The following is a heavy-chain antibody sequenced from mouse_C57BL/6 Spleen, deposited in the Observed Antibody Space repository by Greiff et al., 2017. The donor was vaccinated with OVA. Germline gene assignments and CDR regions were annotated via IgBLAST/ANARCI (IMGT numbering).Heavy chain of an antibody. CDR3: ARTYYYGSSLFDY. CDR2: ISSGSSTI. Sequence: EVHLVESGGGLVKPGGSLKLSCAASGFTFSDYGMHWVRQAPEKGLEWVAYISSGSSTIYYADTVKGRFTISRDNAKNTLFLQMTSLRSEDTAMYYCARTYYYGSSLFDYWGQGTTLTVSS. J-gene: IGHJ2*01. V-gene: IGHV5-17*01. CDR1: GFTFSDYG. D-gene: IGHD1-1*01.